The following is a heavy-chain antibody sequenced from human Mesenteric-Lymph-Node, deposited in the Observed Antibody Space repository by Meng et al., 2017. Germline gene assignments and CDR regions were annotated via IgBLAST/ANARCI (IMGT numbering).Heavy chain of an antibody. CDR2: VSPGDSDT. Sequence: KVSCKASGYSFSNNYWIGWVRQMPGKGLEWMGIVSPGDSDTRYSPSFQGQVTFTADKSINTAYLQWNSLKASDTGMYYCARSVEGYTGGWNGVPLDYWGQGTLVTVSS. D-gene: IGHD6-19*01. J-gene: IGHJ4*02. CDR3: ARSVEGYTGGWNGVPLDY. V-gene: IGHV5-51*01. CDR1: GYSFSNNYW.